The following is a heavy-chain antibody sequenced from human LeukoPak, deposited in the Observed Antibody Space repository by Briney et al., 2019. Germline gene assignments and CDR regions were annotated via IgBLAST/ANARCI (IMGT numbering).Heavy chain of an antibody. V-gene: IGHV3-11*01. D-gene: IGHD2-15*01. Sequence: GGSLRLSCAASGFTFSDYYMSWIRQAPGKGLEWISYISGGGSTIYYADSVKGRFTNSRDNAKNSLYLQMNSLRAEDTAVYYCARLHVKFYCSGGSCYPGHWGQGTLVTVSS. J-gene: IGHJ4*02. CDR3: ARLHVKFYCSGGSCYPGH. CDR1: GFTFSDYY. CDR2: ISGGGSTI.